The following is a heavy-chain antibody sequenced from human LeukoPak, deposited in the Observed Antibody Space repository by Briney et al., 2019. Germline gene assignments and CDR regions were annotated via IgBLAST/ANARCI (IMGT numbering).Heavy chain of an antibody. D-gene: IGHD3-10*01. CDR2: INHSGST. V-gene: IGHV4-34*01. Sequence: PSETLSLTCAVYGGSFSGYYWSWIRQPPGKGLEWIGEINHSGSTNYNPSLKSRVTISVDTSKNQFSLKLSSVTAADTAVYYCARVVNYYGSVSYYYYMDVWGKGTTVTVSS. J-gene: IGHJ6*03. CDR3: ARVVNYYGSVSYYYYMDV. CDR1: GGSFSGYY.